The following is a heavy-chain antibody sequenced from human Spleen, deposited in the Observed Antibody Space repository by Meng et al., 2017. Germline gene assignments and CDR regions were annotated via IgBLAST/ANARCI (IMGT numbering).Heavy chain of an antibody. J-gene: IGHJ4*02. CDR2: FYHSGTT. D-gene: IGHD2-15*01. CDR3: AREPEGLVDY. CDR1: GYSINSGYY. Sequence: SETLSLTCTVSGYSINSGYYWGWIRQPPGKGLEWIGSFYHSGTTDYNPSLKSRVTISVDTSKNQFSLKLSSVTAADTAVYYCAREPEGLVDYWGQGTLVTVSS. V-gene: IGHV4-38-2*02.